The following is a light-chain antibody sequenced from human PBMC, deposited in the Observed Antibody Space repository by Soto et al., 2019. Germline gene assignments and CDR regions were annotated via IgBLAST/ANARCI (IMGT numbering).Light chain of an antibody. J-gene: IGKJ3*01. Sequence: EIVMTQSPATLSVSPGERATLSCRASQSVSSNLAWYQQKPGQAPRLLIYGASTRATGIPARFSGSGSGTDFTLTISSLQSEDFAVYYCQQYNNWPLAFTFGPGTKVDIK. CDR1: QSVSSN. CDR3: QQYNNWPLAFT. CDR2: GAS. V-gene: IGKV3-15*01.